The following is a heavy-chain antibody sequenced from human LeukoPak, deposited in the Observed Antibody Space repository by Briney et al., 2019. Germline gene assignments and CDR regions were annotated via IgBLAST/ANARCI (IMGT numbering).Heavy chain of an antibody. Sequence: ASVKVSCKASGYTFTSYYMHWVRQAPGQGLEWMGIINPSGGSASYAQKFQGRVTMTRDTSTSTVYMELSSLRSEDTALYYCASWGFMGDYGSGSAYYFDYWGQGTLVTVSS. J-gene: IGHJ4*02. D-gene: IGHD3-10*01. CDR2: INPSGGSA. CDR3: ASWGFMGDYGSGSAYYFDY. V-gene: IGHV1-46*03. CDR1: GYTFTSYY.